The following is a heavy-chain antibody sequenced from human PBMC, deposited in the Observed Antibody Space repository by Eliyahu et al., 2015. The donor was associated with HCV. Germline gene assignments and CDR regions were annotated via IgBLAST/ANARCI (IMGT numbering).Heavy chain of an antibody. CDR2: IHYSGST. Sequence: QVQLQESGPGLVKPSETLSLTCTVSGGSXPTYYWSWIRQPPGKGLEWIGYIHYSGSTNHNPXLKSRVTISIDTSKNQFSLNLTSVTAADTAVYYCASGGGGIAVAGTGGWFDPWGQGTLVTVSS. J-gene: IGHJ5*02. CDR3: ASGGGGIAVAGTGGWFDP. V-gene: IGHV4-59*01. D-gene: IGHD6-19*01. CDR1: GGSXPTYY.